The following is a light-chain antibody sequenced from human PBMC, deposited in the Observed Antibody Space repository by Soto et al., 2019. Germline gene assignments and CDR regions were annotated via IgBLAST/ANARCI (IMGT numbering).Light chain of an antibody. Sequence: DIQMTQSPSSVSASVGDRVTITCRANQGISTWLAWYQQKPGKAPKLLIYDASTLQSGVASRFSGSGSGRDFTLTIDSLQPEDIATYYCQQANSFPRTFGQGTKVDIK. CDR1: QGISTW. J-gene: IGKJ2*01. CDR2: DAS. V-gene: IGKV1-12*01. CDR3: QQANSFPRT.